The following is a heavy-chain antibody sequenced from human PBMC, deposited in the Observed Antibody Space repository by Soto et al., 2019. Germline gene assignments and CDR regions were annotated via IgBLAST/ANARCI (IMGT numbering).Heavy chain of an antibody. CDR1: GGSISSGGYS. D-gene: IGHD3-10*01. V-gene: IGHV4-30-2*01. J-gene: IGHJ4*02. CDR2: IYHSWSS. CDR3: ARAIGWFGELLGGYYIDY. Sequence: QLQLQESGSGLVKPSQTLSLTCAVSGGSISSGGYSWSWIRQPPGKGLEWIGYIYHSWSSYYNPSLQSRVTLSGDRSKNQFSLKWSSVSAAATAVYSCARAIGWFGELLGGYYIDYWGQGTLVTVS.